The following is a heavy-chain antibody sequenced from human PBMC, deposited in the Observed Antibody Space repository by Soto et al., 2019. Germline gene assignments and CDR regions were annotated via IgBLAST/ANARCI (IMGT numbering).Heavy chain of an antibody. CDR1: GGSFSGYY. CDR2: IDHSGST. Sequence: PSETLSLTCAVYGGSFSGYYWSWIRQPPGKGLEWIGEIDHSGSTNYNPSLKSRVTISLDTSKNQFSLKLNSVTAADTAVYYCARENYYALDYWGPGTLVTVSS. J-gene: IGHJ4*02. V-gene: IGHV4-34*01. CDR3: ARENYYALDY. D-gene: IGHD3-10*01.